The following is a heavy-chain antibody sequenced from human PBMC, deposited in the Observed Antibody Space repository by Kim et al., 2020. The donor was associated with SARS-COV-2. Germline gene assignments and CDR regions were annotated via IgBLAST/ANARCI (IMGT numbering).Heavy chain of an antibody. CDR2: IYPGDSDT. J-gene: IGHJ5*02. Sequence: GESLKISCKGSGYRFTSYWIGWVRQMPGKGLEWMGIIYPGDSDTRYSPSFQGQVTIPADKSISTAYLQWSSLKASDTAMYYCARRAIVIVPTAITGDWFDPWGQGTLVTVSS. D-gene: IGHD2-2*02. V-gene: IGHV5-51*01. CDR3: ARRAIVIVPTAITGDWFDP. CDR1: GYRFTSYW.